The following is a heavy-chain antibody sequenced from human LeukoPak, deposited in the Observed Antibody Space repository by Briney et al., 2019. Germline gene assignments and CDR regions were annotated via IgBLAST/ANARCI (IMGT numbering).Heavy chain of an antibody. J-gene: IGHJ4*02. CDR1: GFTFSSYA. Sequence: PGGSLRLSCAASGFTFSSYAMHWVRQAPGMGLDWVAVISYDGSTKYYADSVKGRFTISRDNSKNTLYLQMNSLRAEDTAVYYCARDGYYSGSHGFDYWGQGALVTASS. CDR2: ISYDGSTK. CDR3: ARDGYYSGSHGFDY. V-gene: IGHV3-30*01. D-gene: IGHD1-26*01.